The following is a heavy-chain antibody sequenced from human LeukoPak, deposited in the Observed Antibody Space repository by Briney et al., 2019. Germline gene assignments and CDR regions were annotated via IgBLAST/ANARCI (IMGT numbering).Heavy chain of an antibody. J-gene: IGHJ4*02. D-gene: IGHD6-6*01. Sequence: SETLSLTCAVYGGSFSGYYWSWIRQPPGKGLEWIGEINHSGSTNYNPSLKSRVTISVDTSKNQFSLKLSSVTAADTAVYYCAISSHPARYYFDYWGQGTLVTVSS. CDR2: INHSGST. CDR1: GGSFSGYY. V-gene: IGHV4-34*01. CDR3: AISSHPARYYFDY.